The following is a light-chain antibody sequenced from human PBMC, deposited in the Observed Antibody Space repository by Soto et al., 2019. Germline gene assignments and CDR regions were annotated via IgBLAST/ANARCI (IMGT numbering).Light chain of an antibody. CDR3: RSHGGNSPYV. CDR1: ASDIGGYNF. Sequence: QSALTQPPSASGSPGQSVAISCTGTASDIGGYNFVSWYQQHPGKAPKLMIYEVNKRPSGVPDRFSGSKSGNTASLTVSGVQSADEADYYCRSHGGNSPYVFGAGTKLTVL. J-gene: IGLJ1*01. CDR2: EVN. V-gene: IGLV2-8*01.